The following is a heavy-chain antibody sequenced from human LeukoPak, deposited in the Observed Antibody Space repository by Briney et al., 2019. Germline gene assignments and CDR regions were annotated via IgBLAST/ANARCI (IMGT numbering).Heavy chain of an antibody. D-gene: IGHD3-16*02. CDR3: AREGEYDYVWGSYRIDY. Sequence: ASVKVPCKASGYTFTGYYMHWVRQAPGQGLEWMGWINPNSSGTNYAQKFQGRVTMTRDTSISTAYMELSRLRSDDTAVYYCAREGEYDYVWGSYRIDYWGQGTLVTVSS. J-gene: IGHJ4*02. V-gene: IGHV1-2*02. CDR1: GYTFTGYY. CDR2: INPNSSGT.